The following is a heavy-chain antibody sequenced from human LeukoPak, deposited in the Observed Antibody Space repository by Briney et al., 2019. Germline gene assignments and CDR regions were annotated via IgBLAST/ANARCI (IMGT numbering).Heavy chain of an antibody. Sequence: GGSLRLSCAASGFSFSSYHVNWVRQAPGKGPEWVSVISGSGNSTFYSDSVKGRFTISRDDSKNTLFLQMNSLRVEDTAVYYCARYYDGGYWGQGTLVTVSS. D-gene: IGHD1-26*01. J-gene: IGHJ4*02. CDR2: ISGSGNST. CDR1: GFSFSSYH. V-gene: IGHV3-23*01. CDR3: ARYYDGGY.